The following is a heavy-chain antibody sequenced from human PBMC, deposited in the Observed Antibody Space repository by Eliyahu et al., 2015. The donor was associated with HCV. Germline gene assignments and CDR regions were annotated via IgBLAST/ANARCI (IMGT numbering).Heavy chain of an antibody. CDR2: INAGNGNT. D-gene: IGHD3-22*01. CDR1: GYTFTSYA. CDR3: ARARDYYEWYFDL. J-gene: IGHJ2*01. Sequence: QVQLVQSGAEVKKPGASVKVSCKASGYTFTSYAMHWVRQAPGQRLEWMGWINAGNGNTKYSQKFQGRVTITRDTSASTAYMELSSLRSEDTAVYYCARARDYYEWYFDLWGRGTLVTVSS. V-gene: IGHV1-3*01.